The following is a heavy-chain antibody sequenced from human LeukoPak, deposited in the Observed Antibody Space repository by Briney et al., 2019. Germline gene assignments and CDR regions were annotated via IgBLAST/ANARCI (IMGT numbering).Heavy chain of an antibody. D-gene: IGHD2-15*01. CDR3: ARGYSNYYYYGMDV. J-gene: IGHJ6*02. CDR1: GYTFTSYG. CDR2: IIPIFGTA. V-gene: IGHV1-69*13. Sequence: SVTVSCKASGYTFTSYGISWVRQAPGQGLEWMGGIIPIFGTANYAQKFQGRVTITADESTSTAYMELSSLRSEDTAVYYCARGYSNYYYYGMDVWGQGTTVTVSS.